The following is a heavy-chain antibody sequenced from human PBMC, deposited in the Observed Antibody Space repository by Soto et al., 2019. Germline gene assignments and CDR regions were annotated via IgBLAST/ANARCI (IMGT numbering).Heavy chain of an antibody. V-gene: IGHV3-23*01. CDR3: AKGAYAYRAYFDY. Sequence: EGCLRRCYWNSRGTADSYAMSCVPQAPGKGLEWVSGLSVGGDSTYYADSVKGWFTISRDTSKNTLYLQMNSLKADDTALYYCAKGAYAYRAYFDYWGQGTLVTVSS. D-gene: IGHD2-21*01. J-gene: IGHJ4*02. CDR2: LSVGGDST. CDR1: RGTADSYA.